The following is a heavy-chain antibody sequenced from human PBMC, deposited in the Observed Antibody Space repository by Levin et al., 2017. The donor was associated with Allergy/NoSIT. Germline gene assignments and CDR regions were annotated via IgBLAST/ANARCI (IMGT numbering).Heavy chain of an antibody. J-gene: IGHJ3*02. CDR1: KFSFSSYS. D-gene: IGHD2-15*01. V-gene: IGHV3-21*01. CDR2: ISSRSSVI. CDR3: VRGGVAGTATDTFDI. Sequence: GGSLRLSCAASKFSFSSYSMNWVRQAPGKGLEWVSSISSRSSVIFYADSLEGRFTISRDNAKNSLYLQMNSLRAEDTAIYYCVRGGVAGTATDTFDIWGQGTMVTVSS.